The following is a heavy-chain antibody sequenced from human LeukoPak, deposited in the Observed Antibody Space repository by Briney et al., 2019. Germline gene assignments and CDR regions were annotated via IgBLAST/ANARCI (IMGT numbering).Heavy chain of an antibody. D-gene: IGHD3-10*01. CDR1: GFTFSSYW. V-gene: IGHV3-74*01. J-gene: IGHJ4*02. CDR3: ASLVLVRGADY. Sequence: GGSLRLSCAASGFTFSSYWVHWVRQAPGKGLVWVSRINSDGSSTSYADSVKGRFTISRDNAKNTLYLQMNSLRAEDTAVYYCASLVLVRGADYWGQGTLVTVSS. CDR2: INSDGSST.